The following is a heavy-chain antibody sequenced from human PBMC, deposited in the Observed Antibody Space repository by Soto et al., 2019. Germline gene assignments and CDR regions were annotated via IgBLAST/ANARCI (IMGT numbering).Heavy chain of an antibody. Sequence: PGGSLRLSCAASGFTFSSYDMHWVRQATGKGLEWVSAIGTAGDTYYPGSVKGRFTISRENAKNSLYLQMNRLRAGDTAVYYCATAERWELPMRELYYYHGMDVWGQGPTATASS. V-gene: IGHV3-13*01. J-gene: IGHJ6*02. CDR2: IGTAGDT. CDR3: ATAERWELPMRELYYYHGMDV. D-gene: IGHD1-26*01. CDR1: GFTFSSYD.